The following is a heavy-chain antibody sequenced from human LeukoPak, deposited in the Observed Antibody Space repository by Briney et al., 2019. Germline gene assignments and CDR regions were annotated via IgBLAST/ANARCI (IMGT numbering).Heavy chain of an antibody. CDR2: INSDGSST. CDR3: AKLPGIAAAGTIWFDP. Sequence: GGSLRLSCAASGFTFSSYWMHWVRQAPGKGLVWVSRINSDGSSTSYADSVKGRFTISRDNAKNTLYLQMNSLRAEDTAVYYCAKLPGIAAAGTIWFDPWGQGTLVTVSS. J-gene: IGHJ5*02. V-gene: IGHV3-74*01. CDR1: GFTFSSYW. D-gene: IGHD6-13*01.